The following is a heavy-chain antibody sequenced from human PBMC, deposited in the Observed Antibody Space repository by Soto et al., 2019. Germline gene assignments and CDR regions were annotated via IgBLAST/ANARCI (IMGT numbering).Heavy chain of an antibody. Sequence: SETLSLTCAFSCDSISSPKWWTWLRQPPGKGLEWIGDLLHGGTTNYNPSLKSRVTLSVDTSHNQFSLNLTSVTASDTAIYYCAYSTGWYRHDVWGQGTSVT. D-gene: IGHD6-19*01. CDR2: LLHGGTT. CDR1: CDSISSPKW. CDR3: AYSTGWYRHDV. J-gene: IGHJ3*01. V-gene: IGHV4-4*02.